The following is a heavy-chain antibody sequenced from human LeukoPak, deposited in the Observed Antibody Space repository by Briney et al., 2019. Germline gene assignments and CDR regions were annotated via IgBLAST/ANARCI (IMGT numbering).Heavy chain of an antibody. CDR2: ISRMGVTT. V-gene: IGHV3-23*01. Sequence: GGSLRLSCAVSGFTLNSNARCWVRQAPGKGLEWVSGISRMGVTTYYADSVKGRFTISRDTSKNTLYLQMNTLSPEDTAVYYCAKEEVPNDYWGQGTLVTVSS. CDR3: AKEEVPNDY. J-gene: IGHJ4*02. D-gene: IGHD2-2*01. CDR1: GFTLNSNA.